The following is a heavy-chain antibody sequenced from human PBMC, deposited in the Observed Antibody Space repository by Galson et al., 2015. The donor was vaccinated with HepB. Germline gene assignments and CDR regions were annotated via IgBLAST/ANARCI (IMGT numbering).Heavy chain of an antibody. CDR1: GDSVSSNSAA. CDR2: TYYRSKWYN. D-gene: IGHD6-13*01. J-gene: IGHJ5*02. CDR3: AREGYSSSWYNWFDP. Sequence: CAISGDSVSSNSAAWNWIRQSPSRGLEWLGRTYYRSKWYNDYAVSVKSRITINPETSRNQFSLQLNSVTPEDTAVYYCAREGYSSSWYNWFDPWGQGTLVTVSS. V-gene: IGHV6-1*01.